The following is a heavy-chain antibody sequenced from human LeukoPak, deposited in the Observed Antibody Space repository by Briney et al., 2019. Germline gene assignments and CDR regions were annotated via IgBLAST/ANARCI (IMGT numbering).Heavy chain of an antibody. J-gene: IGHJ4*02. V-gene: IGHV1-69*13. Sequence: ASVKVSCKASGGTFSSYAISWVRQAPGQGLEWMGGIIPIFGTANYAQKFQGRVTITADESTSTAYMELSSLRSEDTAVYYCARGSSGWYLNFDYWGQGTLVTVSS. CDR2: IIPIFGTA. CDR1: GGTFSSYA. D-gene: IGHD6-19*01. CDR3: ARGSSGWYLNFDY.